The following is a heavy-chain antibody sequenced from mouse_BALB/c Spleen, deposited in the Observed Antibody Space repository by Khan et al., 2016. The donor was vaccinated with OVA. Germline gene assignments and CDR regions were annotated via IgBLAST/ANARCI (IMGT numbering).Heavy chain of an antibody. V-gene: IGHV1S136*01. Sequence: VQLQQPGPDLVKPGASVRMSCKVSGYTFTSYVMHWLRQKPGQGLEWIGYIYPFNDDTKYNEKFKGKATLTSDKSSSTAYMELSSLTSEDSAVYYCAKNYRYDVYFDYWGQGTTLTVSS. D-gene: IGHD2-14*01. CDR1: GYTFTSYV. CDR3: AKNYRYDVYFDY. CDR2: IYPFNDDT. J-gene: IGHJ2*01.